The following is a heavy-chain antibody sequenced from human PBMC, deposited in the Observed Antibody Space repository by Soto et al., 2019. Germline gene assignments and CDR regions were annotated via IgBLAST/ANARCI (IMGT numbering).Heavy chain of an antibody. V-gene: IGHV1-46*03. CDR2: INPSGGST. CDR3: ARDIRFLEWLLYY. D-gene: IGHD3-3*01. Sequence: ASVKVSCKASGYTFSNYYIHWVRQPPGQGLEWMGIINPSGGSTTYAQKFQGRVTMTRDTSTSTIYMELSSLRSEDTAVYYCARDIRFLEWLLYYWGQGTLVTVSS. J-gene: IGHJ4*02. CDR1: GYTFSNYY.